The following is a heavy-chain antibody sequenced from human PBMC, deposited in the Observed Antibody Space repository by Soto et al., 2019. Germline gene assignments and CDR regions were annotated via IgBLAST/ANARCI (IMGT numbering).Heavy chain of an antibody. D-gene: IGHD2-15*01. CDR2: IYNDGTYS. J-gene: IGHJ3*02. CDR3: ARAYSDAFDI. Sequence: PGGSLRLSCAASGFIFKMYWMHWVRQSPGKGLVWISRIYNDGTYSDYADSVKGRFTISRDNAKNSLYLQMSSLRAEDTAVYYCARAYSDAFDIWGQGTMVTVSS. CDR1: GFIFKMYW. V-gene: IGHV3-74*01.